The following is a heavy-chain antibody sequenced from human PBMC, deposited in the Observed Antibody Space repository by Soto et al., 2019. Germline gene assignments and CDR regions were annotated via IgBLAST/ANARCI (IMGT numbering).Heavy chain of an antibody. CDR3: AKGLNIPFAP. CDR1: GFTFNSYA. V-gene: IGHV3-23*01. Sequence: EVQLLESGGGLVQPGGSLRLSCAASGFTFNSYAMSWVRQAPGKGLEWVSSISGNGGDTYYADSVKGRFTVSRDNSKNTLYLQMNSVRAEDTAIYYCAKGLNIPFAPWGQVTLVTVSS. D-gene: IGHD2-21*01. CDR2: ISGNGGDT. J-gene: IGHJ5*02.